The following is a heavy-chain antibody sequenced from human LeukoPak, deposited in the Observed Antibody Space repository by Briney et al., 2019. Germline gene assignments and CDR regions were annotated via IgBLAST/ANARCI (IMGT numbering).Heavy chain of an antibody. D-gene: IGHD3-22*01. CDR2: INGGSGNT. CDR1: GYTFTDYT. J-gene: IGHJ4*02. Sequence: ASVKVSCKASGYTFTDYTMHWLRQAPGQRLDWMGWINGGSGNTKYSPEFQGRVTITRDTSASTAYMELSSLRSEDTAVYYWPNPRYDSSVNYNLDWGQGTLVTVSS. CDR3: PNPRYDSSVNYNLD. V-gene: IGHV1-3*01.